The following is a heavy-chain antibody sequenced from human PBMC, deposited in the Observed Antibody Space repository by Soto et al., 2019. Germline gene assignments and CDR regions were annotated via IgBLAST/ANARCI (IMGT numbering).Heavy chain of an antibody. CDR3: ARLNDYYDFWSGPTENY. D-gene: IGHD3-3*01. Sequence: PGESLKISCKGSGYSFTSYWISWVRQMPGKGLEWMGRIDPSDSYTNYSPSFQGHVTISADKSISTAYLQWSSLKASDTAMYYCARLNDYYDFWSGPTENYWGQGTLVTVSS. V-gene: IGHV5-10-1*01. CDR1: GYSFTSYW. J-gene: IGHJ4*02. CDR2: IDPSDSYT.